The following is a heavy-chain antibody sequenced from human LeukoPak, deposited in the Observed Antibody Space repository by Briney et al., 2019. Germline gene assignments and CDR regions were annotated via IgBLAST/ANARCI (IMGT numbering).Heavy chain of an antibody. CDR1: GFTFSSYA. Sequence: PGGSLRLSCAASGFTFSSYAMHWVRQAPGKGLEWVAVISYDGSNKYYADSVKGRFTISRDNSKNTLYLQMNSLRAEDTAVYYCARGSVGTDYWGQGTLVTVSS. J-gene: IGHJ4*02. CDR2: ISYDGSNK. V-gene: IGHV3-30-3*01. D-gene: IGHD2-21*02. CDR3: ARGSVGTDY.